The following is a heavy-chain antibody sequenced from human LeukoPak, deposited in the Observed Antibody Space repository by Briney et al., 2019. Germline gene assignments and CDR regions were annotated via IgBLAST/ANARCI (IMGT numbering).Heavy chain of an antibody. Sequence: PGGSLRLSCAASGFTFSSYEMNWVRQAPGKGLEWVSYISSSSSYIYYADSVKGRFTISRDNAKNSLYLQMNSLRAEDTAVYYCASIVATSDAFDIWGQGTMVTVSS. J-gene: IGHJ3*02. D-gene: IGHD5-12*01. CDR2: ISSSSSYI. CDR3: ASIVATSDAFDI. V-gene: IGHV3-21*05. CDR1: GFTFSSYE.